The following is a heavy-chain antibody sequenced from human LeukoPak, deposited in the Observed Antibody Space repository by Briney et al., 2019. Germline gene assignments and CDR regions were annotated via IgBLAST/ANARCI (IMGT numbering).Heavy chain of an antibody. J-gene: IGHJ5*02. CDR1: GDRVSSNSAS. V-gene: IGHV6-1*01. D-gene: IGHD2-15*01. CDR3: SRGSTFDP. Sequence: SQTLSLTCAISGDRVSSNSASWNWIRQSPSRGLEWLGRTYYRSRWFNDYAGSVKSRISINPDTSKNQVSLQLNSVTPEDTAVYFCSRGSTFDPWGQGTLVTVSS. CDR2: TYYRSRWFN.